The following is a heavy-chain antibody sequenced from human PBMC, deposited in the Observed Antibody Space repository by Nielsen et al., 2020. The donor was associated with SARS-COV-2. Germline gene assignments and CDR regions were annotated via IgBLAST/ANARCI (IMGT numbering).Heavy chain of an antibody. CDR3: ARDLGYVGPIDL. J-gene: IGHJ5*02. V-gene: IGHV3-21*01. Sequence: GGSPKTHRGALGFIFSNYNMNWVRQAPGKGLEWVSVISSSKGYIYYADSVKGRFTISRDNAKDSLYLQMDSLRAEGTAIYYCARDLGYVGPIDLWGGGILVSVSS. CDR1: GFIFSNYN. CDR2: ISSSKGYI. D-gene: IGHD2-2*01.